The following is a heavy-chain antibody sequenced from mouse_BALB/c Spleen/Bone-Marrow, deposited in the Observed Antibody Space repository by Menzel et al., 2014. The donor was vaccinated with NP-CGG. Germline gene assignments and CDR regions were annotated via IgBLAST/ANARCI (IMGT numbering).Heavy chain of an antibody. CDR1: GFNIKDTY. CDR2: IDPANGNT. J-gene: IGHJ1*01. D-gene: IGHD2-14*01. Sequence: EVKLMESGAGLVKPGASVKLSCTASGFNIKDTYMHWVKQRPEQGLEWIGRIDPANGNTKYDPKFQGKATITADTSSNTAYLQLSSLTSEDTAVYYCASYRYAWYFDVWVAGTTVTVSS. CDR3: ASYRYAWYFDV. V-gene: IGHV14-3*02.